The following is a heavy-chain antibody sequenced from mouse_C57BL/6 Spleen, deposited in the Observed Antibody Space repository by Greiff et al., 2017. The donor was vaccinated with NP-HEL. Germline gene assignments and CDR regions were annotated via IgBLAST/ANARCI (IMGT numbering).Heavy chain of an antibody. J-gene: IGHJ4*01. Sequence: VQLQQSGPELVKPGASVKISCKASGYAFSSSWMNWVKQRPGKGLEWIGRIYPGDGDTNYNGKFKGKATLTADKSSSTAYMQSSSLTSEDSAVYFCARSEHYAMDYWGQGTSVTVSS. CDR3: ARSEHYAMDY. CDR2: IYPGDGDT. V-gene: IGHV1-82*01. CDR1: GYAFSSSW.